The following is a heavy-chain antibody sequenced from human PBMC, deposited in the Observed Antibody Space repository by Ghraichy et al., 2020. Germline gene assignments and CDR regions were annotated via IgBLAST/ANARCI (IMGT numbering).Heavy chain of an antibody. J-gene: IGHJ4*02. V-gene: IGHV4-31*03. CDR3: ARDSSGYFNIDY. CDR1: GGSISSGGYY. D-gene: IGHD3-22*01. CDR2: IYYSEST. Sequence: SLNISCTVSGGSISSGGYYWNWIRQHPGKGLEWIGYIYYSESTYYNPSLQSRVTMSIDTSKNQFSLKLTSVTAADTAVYYCARDSSGYFNIDYWGQGTLVTVSS.